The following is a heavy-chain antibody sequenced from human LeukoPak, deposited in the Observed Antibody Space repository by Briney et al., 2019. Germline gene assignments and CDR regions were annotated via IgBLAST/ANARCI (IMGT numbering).Heavy chain of an antibody. CDR3: AREGYNWNYFDY. V-gene: IGHV1-69*05. J-gene: IGHJ4*02. Sequence: GASVKVSCKASGGTFSGYAISWVRQAPGQGLEWMGGIIPIFGTANYAQKFQGRVTITTDESTSTAYMELSSLRSEDTAVYYCAREGYNWNYFDYWGQGTLVTVSS. CDR1: GGTFSGYA. D-gene: IGHD1-20*01. CDR2: IIPIFGTA.